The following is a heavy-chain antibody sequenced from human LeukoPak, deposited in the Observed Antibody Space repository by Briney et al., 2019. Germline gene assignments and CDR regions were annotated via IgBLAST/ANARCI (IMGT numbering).Heavy chain of an antibody. J-gene: IGHJ4*02. CDR3: ARYYYNSSGYYYFDY. Sequence: GGSLRLSCAASGFTFSDYYMSWIRQAPGKGLEWVSYIGSSGHYADSVKGRFTISRDNAKNSLYLQMNSLRAEDTAVYYCARYYYNSSGYYYFDYWGQGTLVTVSS. CDR2: IGSSG. CDR1: GFTFSDYY. D-gene: IGHD3-22*01. V-gene: IGHV3-11*01.